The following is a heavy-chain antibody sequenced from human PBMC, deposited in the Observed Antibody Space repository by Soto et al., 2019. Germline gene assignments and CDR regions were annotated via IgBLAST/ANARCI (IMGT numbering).Heavy chain of an antibody. J-gene: IGHJ4*02. D-gene: IGHD3-10*02. CDR2: ISWNSGSI. CDR3: AKDNGMYGVFDY. V-gene: IGHV3-9*01. Sequence: DVQLVESGGGLVQPGRSLRLSCAASGFTFDDYAMHWVRQAPGKGLEWVSGISWNSGSIGYADSVKGRFTISRDNAKNSLYLQMNSLRAEDTALYYCAKDNGMYGVFDYWGQGTLVTVSS. CDR1: GFTFDDYA.